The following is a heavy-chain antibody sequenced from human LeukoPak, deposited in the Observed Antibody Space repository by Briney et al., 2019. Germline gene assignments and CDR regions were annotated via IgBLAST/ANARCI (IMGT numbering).Heavy chain of an antibody. Sequence: ASVTVSCTASGYTFTSYAMHWVRQAPGQRLEWMGWINAGNGNTKYSQKFQGRVTITRDTSASTAYMELSSLRSEDTAVYYCARPGSCSSTNCYPYYYGMDVWGQGTTVTVSS. D-gene: IGHD2-2*01. CDR1: GYTFTSYA. J-gene: IGHJ6*02. V-gene: IGHV1-3*01. CDR3: ARPGSCSSTNCYPYYYGMDV. CDR2: INAGNGNT.